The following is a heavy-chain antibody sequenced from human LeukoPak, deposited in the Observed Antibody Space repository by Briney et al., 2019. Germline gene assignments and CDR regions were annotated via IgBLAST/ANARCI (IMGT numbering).Heavy chain of an antibody. J-gene: IGHJ4*02. CDR2: INSDGSWT. D-gene: IGHD2-2*01. V-gene: IGHV3-74*01. Sequence: GGPLRLSCAASGNYWMHWVRQAPGKGLVWVSHINSDGSWTSYADSVKGRFTISKDNAKNTVYLQMNNLRAEDTAVYYCVSFYETYRGRGTLVTVSS. CDR1: GNYW. CDR3: VSFYETY.